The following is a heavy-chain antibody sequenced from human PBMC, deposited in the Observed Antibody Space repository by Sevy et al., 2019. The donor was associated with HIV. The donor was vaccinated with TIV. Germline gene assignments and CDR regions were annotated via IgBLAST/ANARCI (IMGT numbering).Heavy chain of an antibody. D-gene: IGHD1-26*01. V-gene: IGHV3-23*01. CDR1: GFTFSSYA. CDR3: ARVVGALPGYYYGMDV. J-gene: IGHJ6*02. Sequence: GGSLRLSCAASGFTFSSYAMSWVRQAPGKGLKWVSALDGSGGRTYSEDSVKGRFTISSDNSKNTLYLQMNSLRAEDTAIYFCARVVGALPGYYYGMDVWGQGTTVTVSS. CDR2: LDGSGGRT.